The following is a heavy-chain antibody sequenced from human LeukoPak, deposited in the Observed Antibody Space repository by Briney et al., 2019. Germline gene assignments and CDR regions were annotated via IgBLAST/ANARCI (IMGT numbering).Heavy chain of an antibody. V-gene: IGHV3-74*01. CDR1: GFTLSSYW. CDR2: INSDGGNT. J-gene: IGHJ4*02. CDR3: TRGYNYRIDY. Sequence: TGGSLRLSCAASGFTLSSYWMQWVRQAAGKGPLWVSRINSDGGNTAYADSVKGRFIVSRDNAKNTLYLQMNSLRVEDTAVYYCTRGYNYRIDYWGQGTQVSVSS. D-gene: IGHD5-24*01.